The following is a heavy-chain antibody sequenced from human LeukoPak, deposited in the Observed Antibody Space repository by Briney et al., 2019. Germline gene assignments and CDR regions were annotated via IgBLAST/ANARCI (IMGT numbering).Heavy chain of an antibody. J-gene: IGHJ4*02. V-gene: IGHV4-39*02. CDR1: GGSISSSSYY. Sequence: KPSETLSLTCTVSGGSISSSSYYWGWIRQPPGKGLEWIGSIFYSGSTFYNPSLKSRVTMSVDTSKNQFSLRLSSVTAADTAVYYCAREGGFYRPLDYSGQGTLVTVSS. D-gene: IGHD6-25*01. CDR3: AREGGFYRPLDY. CDR2: IFYSGST.